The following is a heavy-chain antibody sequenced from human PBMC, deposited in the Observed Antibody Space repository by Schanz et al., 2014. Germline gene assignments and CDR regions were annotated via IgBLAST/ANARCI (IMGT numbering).Heavy chain of an antibody. V-gene: IGHV3-7*04. Sequence: EAQLLDSGGGLAQPGGSLRLSCAASTFTFSSDWMSWVRQAPGKGLEWVANIKEDGSVKDYVDSVKGRFTISGDSSKYTVYLQMNSLRADDTAVYYCAKGPYYYYYMDVWGNGTTVTVSS. CDR3: AKGPYYYYYMDV. CDR2: IKEDGSVK. J-gene: IGHJ6*03. CDR1: TFTFSSDW.